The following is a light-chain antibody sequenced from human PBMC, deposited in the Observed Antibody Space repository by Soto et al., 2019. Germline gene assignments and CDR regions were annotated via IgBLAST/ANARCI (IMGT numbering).Light chain of an antibody. CDR2: GAS. V-gene: IGKV3-20*01. Sequence: EIVLTQSPGTLSLSPGERVTLSCRTSQRVDSNYLAWYQQRHGQAPRLLIFGASNRATGIPDRFRGGGSGTDFTLSSTRLEPEDFALYYCQLYGSSVTFGGGSRVEIK. J-gene: IGKJ4*01. CDR1: QRVDSNY. CDR3: QLYGSSVT.